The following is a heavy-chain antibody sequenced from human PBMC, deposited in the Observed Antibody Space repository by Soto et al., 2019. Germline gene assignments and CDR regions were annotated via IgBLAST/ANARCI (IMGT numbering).Heavy chain of an antibody. CDR2: IYWDDDK. D-gene: IGHD3-22*01. CDR3: AHSITMIVVPYCDW. Sequence: QITLKESGPQLVKPTQTLTLTCTFSGFSLSTSGVGVGWIRQPPGKALEWLALIYWDDDKRYSTSLKSRLTITKDSSKNQVDLTMTSMDPVDTATYCCAHSITMIVVPYCDWWGKGILVTVSS. CDR1: GFSLSTSGVG. J-gene: IGHJ4*02. V-gene: IGHV2-5*02.